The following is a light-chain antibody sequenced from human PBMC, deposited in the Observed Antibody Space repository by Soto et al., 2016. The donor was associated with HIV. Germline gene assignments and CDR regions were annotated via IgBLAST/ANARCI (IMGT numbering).Light chain of an antibody. V-gene: IGLV3-1*01. Sequence: SYDLTQPPSVSVSPGQTASITCSGDKLGDKFACWYQQKPGQSPVMVIYQDNKRPSGIPERFSGSNSGNTATPTISGTQTMDEADYYCQTWDSSTAVFGTGTKVTVL. CDR2: QDN. CDR3: QTWDSSTAV. J-gene: IGLJ1*01. CDR1: KLGDKF.